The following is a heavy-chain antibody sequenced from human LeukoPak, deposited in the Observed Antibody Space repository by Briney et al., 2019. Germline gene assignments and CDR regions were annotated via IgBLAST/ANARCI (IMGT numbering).Heavy chain of an antibody. J-gene: IGHJ4*02. D-gene: IGHD6-19*01. V-gene: IGHV3-23*01. Sequence: PGGSLRLSCAVSGVTFTNYAMTWVRQAPGKGLGWVSTISGSGTAYYADSVKGRFTISRNNSNNTLYLRMNSLRSADTAIYYCAKSLRAIAVAGTTLDSWGQGTLVTVSS. CDR2: ISGSGTA. CDR3: AKSLRAIAVAGTTLDS. CDR1: GVTFTNYA.